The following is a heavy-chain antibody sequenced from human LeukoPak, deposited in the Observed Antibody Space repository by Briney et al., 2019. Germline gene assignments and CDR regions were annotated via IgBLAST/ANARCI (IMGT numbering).Heavy chain of an antibody. CDR1: GGSFSDYH. V-gene: IGHV4-34*01. CDR3: ARSSRSCSGSSCFPLDY. J-gene: IGHJ4*02. D-gene: IGHD2-15*01. Sequence: SETLSLTCAVYGGSFSDYHWSWTRQPPGKGLEWIGEINHSGSTTYNPSLKSRVTISIDTSKNQFSLKLSSVTAADTAVYYCARSSRSCSGSSCFPLDYWGQGTLVTVSS. CDR2: INHSGST.